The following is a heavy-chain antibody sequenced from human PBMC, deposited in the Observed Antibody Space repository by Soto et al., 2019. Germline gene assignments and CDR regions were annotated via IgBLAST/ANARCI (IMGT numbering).Heavy chain of an antibody. J-gene: IGHJ4*02. CDR2: ISSSSTYR. D-gene: IGHD3-10*01. CDR1: GFTFSSYS. CDR3: ARAVATMPRGAPCD. V-gene: IGHV3-21*01. Sequence: EVRLVESGGGLVKPGESLRLSCAASGFTFSSYSINWVRQAPGKGLEWFSTISSSSTYRYYADSVKGRFTISRDNAKNSLYLQMDSLRVEDTAVYYCARAVATMPRGAPCDWGQGTLVTVSS.